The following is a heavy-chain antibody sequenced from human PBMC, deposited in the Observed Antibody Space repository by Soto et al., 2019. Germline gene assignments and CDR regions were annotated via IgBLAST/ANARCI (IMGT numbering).Heavy chain of an antibody. J-gene: IGHJ4*02. CDR2: ISGTGDSS. Sequence: EVQLLESGGGLVQPGGSLRLSCAASGFTFGSYAMSWVRQAPGKGLEWVSLISGTGDSSEYANSVKGRFTISRDYSKTLVFLQMNSLRAEDTVVYFCAKDNVNCGSGSFYHWGQGTLVTVSS. CDR3: AKDNVNCGSGSFYH. V-gene: IGHV3-23*01. D-gene: IGHD3-10*01. CDR1: GFTFGSYA.